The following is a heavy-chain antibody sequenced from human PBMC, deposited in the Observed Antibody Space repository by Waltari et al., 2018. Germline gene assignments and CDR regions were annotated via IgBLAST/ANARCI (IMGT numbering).Heavy chain of an antibody. D-gene: IGHD3-3*01. V-gene: IGHV1-18*01. J-gene: IGHJ4*02. Sequence: QVQLVQSGPEVKKPGASVKVSCKPSGYTFINYGISWVRQAPGQGLEWMGWISAYSGKTDFTQKFQGRLTMTTDTSTNTGYMELTSLTSDDTAVYYCARYYDFWGGFSSFDYWGQGTLVTVSS. CDR2: ISAYSGKT. CDR3: ARYYDFWGGFSSFDY. CDR1: GYTFINYG.